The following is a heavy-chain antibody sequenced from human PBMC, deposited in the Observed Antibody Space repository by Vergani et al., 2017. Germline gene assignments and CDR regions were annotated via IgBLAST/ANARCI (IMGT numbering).Heavy chain of an antibody. CDR3: ARRLLRGYSYGSLDY. CDR1: GGSISSSSYY. V-gene: IGHV4-39*01. CDR2: IYYSGST. J-gene: IGHJ4*02. D-gene: IGHD5-18*01. Sequence: QLQLQESGPGLVKPSETLSLTCTVSGGSISSSSYYWGWIRQPPGKGLEWIGSIYYSGSTYYNPSLKSRVTISVDTSKNQFSLKLSSVTAADTAVYYCARRLLRGYSYGSLDYWGQGTLVTVSS.